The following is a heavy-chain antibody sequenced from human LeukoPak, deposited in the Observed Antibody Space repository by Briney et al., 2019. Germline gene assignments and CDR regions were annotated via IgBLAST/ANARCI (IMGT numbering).Heavy chain of an antibody. V-gene: IGHV3-11*01. CDR3: ARDAQVDYYDSSGYLGY. CDR1: GFTFSDYY. Sequence: GGSLRLSCAASGFTFSDYYMSWIRQAPGKGLEWVSYISSSGSTIYYADSVKGRFTISRDNAKNSLYLQMNSLRAVDTAVYYCARDAQVDYYDSSGYLGYWGQGTLVTVSS. J-gene: IGHJ4*02. CDR2: ISSSGSTI. D-gene: IGHD3-22*01.